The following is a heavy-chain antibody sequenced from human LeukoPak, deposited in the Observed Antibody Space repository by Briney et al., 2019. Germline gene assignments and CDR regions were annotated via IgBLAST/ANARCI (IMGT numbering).Heavy chain of an antibody. CDR1: GGSIRSYY. D-gene: IGHD3-22*01. Sequence: PSETLSLTCTVSGGSIRSYYWSWVRQPAGRGLEWIWRIFISGGTNFYPSLKSRVTISVAKSKNQFSLKLSSVTAADTAVYYCARDRNYYDSSAYYDYWGQGTLVTVSS. V-gene: IGHV4-4*07. CDR3: ARDRNYYDSSAYYDY. J-gene: IGHJ4*02. CDR2: IFISGGT.